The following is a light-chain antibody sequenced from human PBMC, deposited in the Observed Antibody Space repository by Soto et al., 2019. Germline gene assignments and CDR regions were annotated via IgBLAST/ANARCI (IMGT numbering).Light chain of an antibody. CDR1: QSVGTN. CDR2: GAS. Sequence: IVLTQSPGTLFGSPGETVTLSCRVSQSVGTNVAWYQQKPGQAPRLLIYGASARAAGIPGRFSGSGSETHFTLTISSLQSEDFAIYFCQQYNSWPPASFGGGTKVAFK. V-gene: IGKV3-15*01. J-gene: IGKJ4*01. CDR3: QQYNSWPPAS.